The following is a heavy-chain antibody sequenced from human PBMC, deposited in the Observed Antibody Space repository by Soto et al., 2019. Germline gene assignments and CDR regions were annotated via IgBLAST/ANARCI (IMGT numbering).Heavy chain of an antibody. CDR2: IYSGGDT. CDR3: ARGFEDSGLDY. CDR1: GFTVSNIY. V-gene: IGHV3-53*01. J-gene: IGHJ4*02. Sequence: GGSLRLSCAASGFTVSNIYMSWVRQAPGKGLEWVSVIYSGGDTFYADSVKGRFTISRDNSKNTLYLQMNSLRAEDTAVYYCARGFEDSGLDYWGQGTLVTVSS. D-gene: IGHD3-22*01.